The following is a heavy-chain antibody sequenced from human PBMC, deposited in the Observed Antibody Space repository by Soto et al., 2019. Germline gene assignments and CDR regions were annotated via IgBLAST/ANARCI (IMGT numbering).Heavy chain of an antibody. Sequence: RGESLKISCKGSGYSFTNYWITWVRQMPGKGLEWLGRVDPTDSYSNYSPSFQGHVTISADKSISTAYLQWSSLKASDTAMYYCARHRPHSSGWYGDDYWGQGTLVTVSS. V-gene: IGHV5-10-1*01. CDR2: VDPTDSYS. D-gene: IGHD6-19*01. J-gene: IGHJ4*02. CDR3: ARHRPHSSGWYGDDY. CDR1: GYSFTNYW.